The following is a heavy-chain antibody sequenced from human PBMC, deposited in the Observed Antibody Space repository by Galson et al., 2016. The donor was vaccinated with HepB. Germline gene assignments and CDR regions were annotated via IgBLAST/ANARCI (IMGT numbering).Heavy chain of an antibody. J-gene: IGHJ5*02. D-gene: IGHD3-3*01. V-gene: IGHV3-33*03. CDR3: AKSRRYNYGFAEA. CDR2: IWYDGSHK. CDR1: GFIFSNSG. Sequence: SLRLSCAASGFIFSNSGMHWVRRAPGKGLEWVAVIWYDGSHKYTSDSVKGRFTISRDNSNNSVFLQMSSLTAEDTAMYYCAKSRRYNYGFAEAWGQGTLVTVSS.